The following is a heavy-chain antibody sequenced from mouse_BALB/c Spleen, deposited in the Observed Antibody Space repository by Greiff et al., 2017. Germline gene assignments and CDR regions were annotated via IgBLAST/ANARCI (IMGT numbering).Heavy chain of an antibody. CDR3: AKGYDYDGYYAMDY. V-gene: IGHV1-18*01. CDR1: GYSFTGYT. Sequence: VQLKESGPELVKPGASMKISCKASGYSFTGYTMNWVKQSHGKNLEWIGLINPYNGGTSYNQKFKGKATLTVDKSSSTAYMELLSLTSEDSAVYYGAKGYDYDGYYAMDYWGQGTSVTVSS. CDR2: INPYNGGT. J-gene: IGHJ4*01. D-gene: IGHD2-4*01.